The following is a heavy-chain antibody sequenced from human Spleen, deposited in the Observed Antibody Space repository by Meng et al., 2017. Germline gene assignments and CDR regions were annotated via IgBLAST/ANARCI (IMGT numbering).Heavy chain of an antibody. Sequence: GESLKISCAASGFTFSSYAMSWVRQAPGKGLEWVSAISGSGGSTYYADSVKGRFTISRDNSKNTLYLQMNSLRAEDTAVYYCAKDNGLDYSFYYWGQGTLVTVSS. D-gene: IGHD2-15*01. J-gene: IGHJ4*02. CDR3: AKDNGLDYSFYY. V-gene: IGHV3-23*01. CDR1: GFTFSSYA. CDR2: ISGSGGST.